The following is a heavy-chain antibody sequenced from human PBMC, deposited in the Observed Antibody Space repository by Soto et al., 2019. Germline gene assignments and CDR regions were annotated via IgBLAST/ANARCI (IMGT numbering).Heavy chain of an antibody. V-gene: IGHV3-23*01. Sequence: EVQLLESGGGLVQPGGSLRLSCAAYGFTFNTFEMSWVRQAPGRGLEWVSFISDDSSRTYYADAVKGRFTTSRDNSKYTLYLQMNGLTAEDTAVYACVNGGWLDFWGQGTLVTVSS. J-gene: IGHJ5*01. CDR3: VNGGWLDF. CDR1: GFTFNTFE. CDR2: ISDDSSRT. D-gene: IGHD3-10*01.